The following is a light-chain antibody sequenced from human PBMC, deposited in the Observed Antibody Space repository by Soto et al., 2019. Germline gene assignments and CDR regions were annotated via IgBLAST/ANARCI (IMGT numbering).Light chain of an antibody. CDR1: QYVSEW. Sequence: DIQMTQSPSSVSASVGDRVTITCRASQYVSEWLAWYQQKPGKDPKPMIYATSHLRSGVPTRFSGSGSGTDFTLTISCLQPEDFATYYCQQTNDFPLTFGGGTKVEIK. J-gene: IGKJ4*01. V-gene: IGKV1-12*01. CDR2: ATS. CDR3: QQTNDFPLT.